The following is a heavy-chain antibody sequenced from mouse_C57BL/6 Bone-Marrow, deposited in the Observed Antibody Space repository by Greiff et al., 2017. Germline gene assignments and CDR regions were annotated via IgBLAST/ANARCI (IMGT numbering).Heavy chain of an antibody. CDR2: IRPNSGST. CDR1: GYTFTSYW. Sequence: QVQLQQSGAELVKPGASVKLSCTASGYTFTSYWMNWVKQRPGQGLEWIGMIRPNSGSTNYNEKFKSKATLTVDKSSSTAYMQLSSLTSADSAVYYCARDDYYGSSPMDYWGQGTSVTVSS. V-gene: IGHV1-64*01. CDR3: ARDDYYGSSPMDY. J-gene: IGHJ4*01. D-gene: IGHD1-1*01.